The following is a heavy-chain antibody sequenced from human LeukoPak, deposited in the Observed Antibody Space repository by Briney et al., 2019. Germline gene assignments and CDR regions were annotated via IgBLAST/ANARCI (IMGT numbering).Heavy chain of an antibody. Sequence: PSETLSLTCAVYGGSFSGYYWSWIRQPPGKGLEWIGEINHSGSTNYNPSLKSRVTISVDTSKNQFSLKLSSVTAADTAVYYCARGRSYSGYSTWGQETLVTVSS. CDR3: ARGRSYSGYST. CDR2: INHSGST. CDR1: GGSFSGYY. D-gene: IGHD5-12*01. J-gene: IGHJ5*02. V-gene: IGHV4-34*01.